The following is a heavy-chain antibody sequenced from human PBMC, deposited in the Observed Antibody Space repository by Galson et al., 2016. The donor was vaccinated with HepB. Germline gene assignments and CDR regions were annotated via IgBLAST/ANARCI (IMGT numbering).Heavy chain of an antibody. D-gene: IGHD6-19*01. Sequence: SLRLSCAASGFTFSSNWMGWVRQSPGKGLEWVGNIKPDGSGKYYADSVKGRFTISRDNARNSLYLQMSSLRAEDTAIYYCAKIPGGGWEFDYWGQGTLVTVSS. CDR3: AKIPGGGWEFDY. J-gene: IGHJ4*02. CDR2: IKPDGSGK. V-gene: IGHV3-7*03. CDR1: GFTFSSNW.